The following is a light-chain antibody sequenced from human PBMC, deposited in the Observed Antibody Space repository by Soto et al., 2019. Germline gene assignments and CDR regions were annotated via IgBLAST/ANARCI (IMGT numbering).Light chain of an antibody. V-gene: IGKV3-15*01. CDR3: HQYNTWPLT. CDR1: QSISSN. Sequence: EIVLTQSPGSLSLSTGERATLYCRASQSISSNLAWYQQKPGQAPRLLIYGASTRATGIPARFSGSGSGTEFTLTISSLQSEDFAIYYCHQYNTWPLTFGEGTKVDI. J-gene: IGKJ4*01. CDR2: GAS.